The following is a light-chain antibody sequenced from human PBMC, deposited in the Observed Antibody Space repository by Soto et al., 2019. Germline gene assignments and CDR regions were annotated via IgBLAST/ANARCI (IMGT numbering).Light chain of an antibody. V-gene: IGKV1-5*01. CDR3: QHYHSQSIN. CDR1: ENIFKF. J-gene: IGKJ4*01. Sequence: DILLIQSPATLSASVGDRITITCRASENIFKFLAWYQQRSGSAPNLFIYAASDLERGVPSRFSGSGSGTDFTLPIDNLQPNDSATYFCQHYHSQSINFGGGTQVDVK. CDR2: AAS.